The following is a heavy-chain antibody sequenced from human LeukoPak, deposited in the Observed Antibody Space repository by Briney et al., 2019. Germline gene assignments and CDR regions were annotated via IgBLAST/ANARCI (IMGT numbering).Heavy chain of an antibody. CDR2: IRYDGSSK. CDR3: ARESESYDSSGSTFAY. D-gene: IGHD3-22*01. CDR1: GFTFGNYG. Sequence: GGSLRLSCAASGFTFGNYGMSWVRQAPGKGLEWVAFIRYDGSSKYYADSVKGRFTISRDNSKNTLYLQMNSLRAEDTAVYYCARESESYDSSGSTFAYWGQGTLVTVSS. J-gene: IGHJ4*02. V-gene: IGHV3-30*02.